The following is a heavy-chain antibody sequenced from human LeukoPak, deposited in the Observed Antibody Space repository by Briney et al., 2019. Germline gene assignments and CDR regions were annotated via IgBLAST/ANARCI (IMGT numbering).Heavy chain of an antibody. CDR1: GDSISSYY. J-gene: IGHJ4*02. CDR2: IYYSGST. V-gene: IGHV4-59*01. CDR3: ARSQGAYFDY. Sequence: SETLSLTCTVSGDSISSYYWSWIRQSPGKGLEWIGYIYYSGSTNYNPSLKSRVTMSVDTSKKQFSLKLTSVTAADTAVFYCARSQGAYFDYWGQGILVTVSS.